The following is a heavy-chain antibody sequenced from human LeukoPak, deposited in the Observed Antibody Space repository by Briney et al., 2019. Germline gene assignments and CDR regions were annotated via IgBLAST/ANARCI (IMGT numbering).Heavy chain of an antibody. J-gene: IGHJ3*02. Sequence: GGSLRLSCAASGFTFSSYWMSWVRQAPGKGLEWVANIKQDGSEKYYVDSVKGRFTISRDNAKNSLYLQMNSLRAEDTAVYYCARVCSSTSCYEAFDIWGQGTMVTVSS. V-gene: IGHV3-7*01. CDR1: GFTFSSYW. CDR2: IKQDGSEK. CDR3: ARVCSSTSCYEAFDI. D-gene: IGHD2-2*01.